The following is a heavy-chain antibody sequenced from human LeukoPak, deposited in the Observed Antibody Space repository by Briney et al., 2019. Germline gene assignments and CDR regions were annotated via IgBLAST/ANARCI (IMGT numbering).Heavy chain of an antibody. V-gene: IGHV3-23*01. CDR1: GFTFSSYA. CDR2: ISGSGGST. Sequence: GGSLRLSCAASGFTFSSYAMSWVRQAPGKGLEWVSAISGSGGSTYYAASVKGRFTISRDNSKNTLYLQMNSLRAEDTAVYYCAITPRGAHLGYWGQGTLVTVSS. D-gene: IGHD1-26*01. J-gene: IGHJ4*02. CDR3: AITPRGAHLGY.